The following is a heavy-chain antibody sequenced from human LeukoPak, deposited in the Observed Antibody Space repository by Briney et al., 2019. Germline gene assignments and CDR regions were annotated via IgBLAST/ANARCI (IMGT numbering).Heavy chain of an antibody. V-gene: IGHV3-9*01. Sequence: GGSLRLSCAASGFTFDDYAMHWVRQAPGKGLEGDSGISWNSGSIDYADSVKGGLTISRDKAENSLYLQMNNLRAEHTALYYCAKDTAQDYGDYEGNAFDIWGQGTMVTVSS. D-gene: IGHD4-17*01. CDR1: GFTFDDYA. CDR3: AKDTAQDYGDYEGNAFDI. J-gene: IGHJ3*02. CDR2: ISWNSGSI.